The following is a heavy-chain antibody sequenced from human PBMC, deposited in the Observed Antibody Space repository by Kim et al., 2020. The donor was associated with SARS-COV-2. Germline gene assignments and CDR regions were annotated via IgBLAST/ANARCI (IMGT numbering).Heavy chain of an antibody. CDR3: ARHVGDDYSNIPTERGVDY. D-gene: IGHD4-4*01. V-gene: IGHV5-51*01. CDR2: IYPGDSDT. J-gene: IGHJ4*02. Sequence: GESLKISCKGSGYSFTSYWIGWVRQMPGKGLEWMGIIYPGDSDTRYSPSFQGQVTISADKSISTAYLQWSSLKASDTAMYYCARHVGDDYSNIPTERGVDYWGQGTLVTVSS. CDR1: GYSFTSYW.